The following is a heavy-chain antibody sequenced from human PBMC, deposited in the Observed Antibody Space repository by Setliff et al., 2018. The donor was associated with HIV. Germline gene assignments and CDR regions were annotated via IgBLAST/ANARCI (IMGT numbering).Heavy chain of an antibody. J-gene: IGHJ6*02. CDR3: ARGWVRGPIISPGTYFSYGLDV. CDR2: IYYSGAT. V-gene: IGHV4-39*01. D-gene: IGHD3-10*01. CDR1: GGSISSGTYY. Sequence: SETLSLTCTVSGGSISSGTYYWGWIRQPPGKGLEWIGIIYYSGATYYNPSLTSRVTISVDTSRNQFSLKLRSVTAADTAVYYCARGWVRGPIISPGTYFSYGLDVWGQGTPVTVSS.